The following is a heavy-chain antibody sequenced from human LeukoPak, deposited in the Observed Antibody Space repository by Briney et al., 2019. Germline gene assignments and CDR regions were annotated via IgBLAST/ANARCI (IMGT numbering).Heavy chain of an antibody. CDR3: ARGGYSYGYTFDY. V-gene: IGHV3-21*01. Sequence: GGSLRLSCSASGFTFSSYSMNWVRQAPGKGLEWVSSISSSSSYIYYADSVKGRFTISRDNAKNSLYLQMNSLRAEDTAVYYCARGGYSYGYTFDYWGQGTLVTVSS. J-gene: IGHJ4*02. CDR1: GFTFSSYS. CDR2: ISSSSSYI. D-gene: IGHD5-18*01.